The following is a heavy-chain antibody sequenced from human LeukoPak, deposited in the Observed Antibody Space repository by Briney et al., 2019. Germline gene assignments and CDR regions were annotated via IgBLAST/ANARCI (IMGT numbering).Heavy chain of an antibody. D-gene: IGHD3-22*01. V-gene: IGHV4-30-4*08. CDR1: GGSISSGDFY. CDR2: IYYSGST. CDR3: AKQWLRNAFDI. Sequence: PSETLSLTCTVSGGSISSGDFYWSWIRQPPGKGLEWIGYIYYSGSTYYNPSLKSRVTISVDTSKNQFSLKLSSVTAADTAVYSCAKQWLRNAFDIWGQGTMVILSS. J-gene: IGHJ3*02.